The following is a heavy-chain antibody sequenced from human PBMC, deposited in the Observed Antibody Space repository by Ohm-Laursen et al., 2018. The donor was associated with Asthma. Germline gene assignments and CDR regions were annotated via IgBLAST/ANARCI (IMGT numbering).Heavy chain of an antibody. J-gene: IGHJ4*02. V-gene: IGHV4-30-4*01. CDR3: ARGPMRDYYFDN. Sequence: TLSLTCTVSGDSIGSDDYYWSWIRQPPGKGLEWIGYIYHSVSTYYSPSLKSRVAISGDTSKNQFSLKLSFVTAADTAVYYCARGPMRDYYFDNWGRGTLVTVSS. CDR2: IYHSVST. CDR1: GDSIGSDDYY.